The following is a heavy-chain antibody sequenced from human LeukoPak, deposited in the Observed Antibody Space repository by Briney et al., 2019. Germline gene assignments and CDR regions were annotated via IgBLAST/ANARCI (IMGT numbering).Heavy chain of an antibody. CDR2: ISYDGSTK. J-gene: IGHJ4*02. Sequence: GGSLRLSCAASGXKFSDYALHWVRQAPGKGLEWVVIISYDGSTKFYADSVKGRFTISRDNSKNTVDVQMNRLRGEDTAVYYCAREGYGGSGYFDYWGQGTLVTVSS. CDR1: GXKFSDYA. CDR3: AREGYGGSGYFDY. D-gene: IGHD4-23*01. V-gene: IGHV3-30-3*01.